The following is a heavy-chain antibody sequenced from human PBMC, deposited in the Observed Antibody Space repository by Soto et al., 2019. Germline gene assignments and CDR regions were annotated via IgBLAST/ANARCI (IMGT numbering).Heavy chain of an antibody. CDR3: ACRYYRLPAGYRYYASSEFDT. V-gene: IGHV4-39*02. Sequence: PSGTLSLTCAVSGGSISSTSYFRGWIRQPPGKGLEWVGNMFSTGSSTYSPSLKGRITISVDTSKNHFSLRLYSMTASDTAIYYCACRYYRLPAGYRYYASSEFDTCGPRSLVPV. D-gene: IGHD3-16*02. CDR1: GGSISSTSYF. CDR2: MFSTGSS. J-gene: IGHJ5*02.